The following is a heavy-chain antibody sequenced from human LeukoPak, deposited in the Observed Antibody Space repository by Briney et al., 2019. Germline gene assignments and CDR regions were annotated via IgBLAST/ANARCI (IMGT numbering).Heavy chain of an antibody. Sequence: SETLSLTCTVSGGSISSYYWSWIRQPPGKGPEWIGYIYYSGSTNYNPSLKSRVTISVDTSKNQFSLKLSSVTAADTAVYYCARGARLSPFYGMDVWGQGTTVTVSS. J-gene: IGHJ6*02. CDR1: GGSISSYY. D-gene: IGHD2-8*01. CDR3: ARGARLSPFYGMDV. V-gene: IGHV4-59*01. CDR2: IYYSGST.